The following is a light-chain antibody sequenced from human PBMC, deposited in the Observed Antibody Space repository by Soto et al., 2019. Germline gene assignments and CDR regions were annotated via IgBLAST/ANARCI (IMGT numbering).Light chain of an antibody. V-gene: IGKV1-5*01. J-gene: IGKJ1*01. Sequence: DIQMTQSPSTLSASVGDRVTITCRASQSISSWLAWYQQKPGKAPKLLIYDASRLESGVPSRFSGSGSGTEFTLTISSLQSDDFANYYCQQYNSYSAFGQGTKVDIK. CDR2: DAS. CDR3: QQYNSYSA. CDR1: QSISSW.